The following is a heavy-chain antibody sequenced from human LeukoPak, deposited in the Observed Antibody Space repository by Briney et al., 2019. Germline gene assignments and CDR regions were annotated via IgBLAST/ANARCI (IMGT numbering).Heavy chain of an antibody. Sequence: GRSPRLSCAASGFTFSSYAMHWVRQAPGKGLEWVAVISYDGSNKYYADSVKGRFTISRDNSKNTLYLQMNSLRAEDTAVYYCARVSRERVSYMDVWGKGTTVTVSS. CDR1: GFTFSSYA. CDR2: ISYDGSNK. D-gene: IGHD6-13*01. V-gene: IGHV3-30*04. CDR3: ARVSRERVSYMDV. J-gene: IGHJ6*03.